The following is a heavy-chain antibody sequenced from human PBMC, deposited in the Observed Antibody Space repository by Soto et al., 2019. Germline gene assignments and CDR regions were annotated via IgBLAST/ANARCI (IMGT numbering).Heavy chain of an antibody. Sequence: SETLSLTCAFSVGSISSSNWWSWVRQPPGKGLEWIGEIYHSGSTNYNPSLKSRVTISVDKSKNRFSLKLSSVTAADTAVYYCARDRLITIFGVVIKFYGMEVWGEGTKVIVSS. CDR2: IYHSGST. CDR1: VGSISSSNW. V-gene: IGHV4-4*02. J-gene: IGHJ6*01. CDR3: ARDRLITIFGVVIKFYGMEV. D-gene: IGHD3-3*01.